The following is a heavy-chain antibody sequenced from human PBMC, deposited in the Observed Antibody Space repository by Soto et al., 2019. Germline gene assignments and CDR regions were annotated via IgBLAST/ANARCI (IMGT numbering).Heavy chain of an antibody. D-gene: IGHD6-13*01. Sequence: GEPLKISCKGSGYSFINYWIGWVRQMPGKGLEWMGIIFPGDSDTRYSPSFQGQVTISVDKSINTAYLQWNSLKASDIAMYYCARLSGSWTPDYWGLGTLVIVYS. CDR1: GYSFINYW. CDR2: IFPGDSDT. J-gene: IGHJ4*02. V-gene: IGHV5-51*01. CDR3: ARLSGSWTPDY.